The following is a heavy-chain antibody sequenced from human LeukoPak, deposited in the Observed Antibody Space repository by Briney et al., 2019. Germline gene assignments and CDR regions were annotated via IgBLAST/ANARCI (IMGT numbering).Heavy chain of an antibody. J-gene: IGHJ4*02. D-gene: IGHD1-1*01. CDR1: GFTVSNSY. CDR3: AGEYNYYIY. V-gene: IGHV3-66*01. CDR2: IYSGGST. Sequence: GGSLRLSCAASGFTVSNSYMNWIRQAPEKGLEWVSVIYSGGSTYYADSVKGRFTISRDNSKNTLHLQMNSLRAEDTAMYYCAGEYNYYIYWGQGTLVTVSS.